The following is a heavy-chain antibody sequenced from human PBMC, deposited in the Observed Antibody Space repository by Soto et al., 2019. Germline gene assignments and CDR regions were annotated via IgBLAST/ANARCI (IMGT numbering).Heavy chain of an antibody. D-gene: IGHD3-3*01. J-gene: IGHJ5*02. CDR3: ARESGYYFWSGYYIHWFDP. CDR2: IYTSGST. V-gene: IGHV4-4*07. Sequence: SETLSLTCTVSGGSISSYYWSWIRQPAGKGLEWIGRIYTSGSTNYNPSLKSRVTMSVDTSKNQFSLKLSSVTAADTAVYYCARESGYYFWSGYYIHWFDPWGQGTLVTVSS. CDR1: GGSISSYY.